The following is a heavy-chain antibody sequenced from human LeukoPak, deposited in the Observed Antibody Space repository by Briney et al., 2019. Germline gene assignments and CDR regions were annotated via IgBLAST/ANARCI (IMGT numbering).Heavy chain of an antibody. CDR1: GYSISSGYY. J-gene: IGHJ5*02. CDR2: IYYSGST. V-gene: IGHV4-38-2*02. Sequence: SETLSLTCSVSGYSISSGYYWGWIRQSPGKGLEWIGSIYYSGSTYYNPSLKSRVTISVDTSKNQFSLKLSSVTAADTAVYYCARESGAFDPWGQGTLVTVSS. CDR3: ARESGAFDP. D-gene: IGHD3-10*01.